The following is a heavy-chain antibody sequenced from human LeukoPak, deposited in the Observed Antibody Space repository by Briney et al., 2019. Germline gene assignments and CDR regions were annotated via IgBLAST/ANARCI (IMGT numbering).Heavy chain of an antibody. CDR1: GFTFSSFA. D-gene: IGHD2-2*01. CDR2: IHRDGKT. CDR3: AREVISTPSYFDY. V-gene: IGHV3-53*01. J-gene: IGHJ4*02. Sequence: GGSLRLSCAVSGFTFSSFAMSWVRQAPGKGLEWVSFIHRDGKTYYADSVKGRFTMSRDSSKNTLYLQMNSLGADDTAVYYCAREVISTPSYFDYWGQGILVTVSS.